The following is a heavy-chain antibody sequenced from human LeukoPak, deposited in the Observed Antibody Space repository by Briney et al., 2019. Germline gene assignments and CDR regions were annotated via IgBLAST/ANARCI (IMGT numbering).Heavy chain of an antibody. CDR1: GGSISSSSYY. D-gene: IGHD3-3*01. V-gene: IGHV4-39*01. J-gene: IGHJ4*02. Sequence: SETLSLTCTASGGSISSSSYYWGWIRQPPGKGLEWIGSIYYSGSTYYNPSLKSRVTISVDTSKNQFSLKLSSVTAADTAVYYCASDYDFWSGSPIDYWGRGTLVTVSS. CDR2: IYYSGST. CDR3: ASDYDFWSGSPIDY.